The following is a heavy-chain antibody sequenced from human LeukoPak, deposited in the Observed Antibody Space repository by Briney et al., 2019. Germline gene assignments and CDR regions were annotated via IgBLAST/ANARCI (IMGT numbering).Heavy chain of an antibody. D-gene: IGHD3-22*01. CDR3: AREAGYDSSGYPQPWDY. CDR1: GYTFTSYG. CDR2: MNPNSGNT. Sequence: ASVKVSCKASGYTFTSYGINWVRQATGQGLEWMGWMNPNSGNTGYAQKFQGRVTITRNTSISTAYMELSSLRSEDTAVYYCAREAGYDSSGYPQPWDYWGQGTLVTVSS. V-gene: IGHV1-8*03. J-gene: IGHJ4*02.